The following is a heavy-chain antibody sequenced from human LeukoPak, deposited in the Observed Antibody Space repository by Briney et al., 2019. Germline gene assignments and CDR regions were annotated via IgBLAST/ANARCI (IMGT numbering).Heavy chain of an antibody. CDR1: GYSFFSYG. D-gene: IGHD3-10*01. CDR2: ISAYNGNT. V-gene: IGHV1-18*04. Sequence: ASVKVSCKASGYSFFSYGCTWVRHAPGQRLEWMGWISAYNGNTNYAQKFQGRVTMTTDTSTRTAYMGLRSLRSDDTALYYCARVKSYSLSDYWGQGTLVTVSS. J-gene: IGHJ4*02. CDR3: ARVKSYSLSDY.